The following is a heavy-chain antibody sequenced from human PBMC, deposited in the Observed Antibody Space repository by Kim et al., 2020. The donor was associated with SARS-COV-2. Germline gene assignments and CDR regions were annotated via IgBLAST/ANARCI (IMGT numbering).Heavy chain of an antibody. CDR3: AKDINYSSGRRAFEV. CDR2: ISWNSGTI. J-gene: IGHJ3*01. V-gene: IGHV3-9*01. Sequence: GGSLRLPCAASGFTFGVHAMQGVRQAPGKDLVFVSTISWNSGTIGYADAVRGRFTISRDNAKNPLYIQMNSLRPNDTAFYYCAKDINYSSGRRAFEVWG. CDR1: GFTFGVHA. D-gene: IGHD3-10*01.